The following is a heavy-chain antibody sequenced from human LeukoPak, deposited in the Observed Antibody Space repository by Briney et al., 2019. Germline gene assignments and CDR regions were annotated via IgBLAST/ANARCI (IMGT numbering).Heavy chain of an antibody. CDR2: IYPGDSDT. J-gene: IGHJ4*02. D-gene: IGHD4-11*01. CDR1: GYTFTNYW. V-gene: IGHV5-51*01. CDR3: ARPDDFSNYKY. Sequence: GESLKISCKGSGYTFTNYWIGWVRQMPGKGLEWMGIIYPGDSDTRYSPSFQGQVTISADKSINTAYLQWSSLKASDTAMYYCARPDDFSNYKYWGQGTLVTVSS.